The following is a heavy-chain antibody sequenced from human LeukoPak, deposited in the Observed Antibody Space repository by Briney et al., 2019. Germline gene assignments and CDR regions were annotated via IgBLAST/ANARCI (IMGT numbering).Heavy chain of an antibody. V-gene: IGHV4-39*07. CDR2: IYYSGST. D-gene: IGHD3-22*01. CDR1: GGSISSSSYY. Sequence: ASETLSLTCTVSGGSISSSSYYWGWIRQPPGKGLEWIGSIYYSGSTYYNPSLKSRVTISVDTSKNQFSLKLSSVTAADTAVYYCARAIRNYYDSSGYPGPSRPVGTVNFDYWGQGTLVTVSS. CDR3: ARAIRNYYDSSGYPGPSRPVGTVNFDY. J-gene: IGHJ4*02.